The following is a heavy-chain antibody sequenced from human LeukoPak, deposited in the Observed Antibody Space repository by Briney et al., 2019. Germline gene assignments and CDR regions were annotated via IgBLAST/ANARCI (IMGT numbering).Heavy chain of an antibody. CDR3: ARQRASGCLDY. Sequence: GGSLRLSCAASRFTLSNYWMSWVRQAPGKGLEWVANIKQDGSETYYVDSVKGRFTISRDNAKNSLSLQMNSLRAEDTAVYYCARQRASGCLDYWGQGTLVTVSS. CDR2: IKQDGSET. V-gene: IGHV3-7*01. J-gene: IGHJ4*02. CDR1: RFTLSNYW. D-gene: IGHD6-19*01.